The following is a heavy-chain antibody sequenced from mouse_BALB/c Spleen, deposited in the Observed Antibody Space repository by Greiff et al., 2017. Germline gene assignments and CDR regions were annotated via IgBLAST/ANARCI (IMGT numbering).Heavy chain of an antibody. CDR3: ARGGGPSRTLYYDYPNYFDY. D-gene: IGHD2-4*01. J-gene: IGHJ2*01. V-gene: IGHV5-17*02. Sequence: DVKLVESGGGLVQPGGSRKLSCAASGFTFSSFGMHWVRQAPEKGLEWVAYISSGSSTIYYADTVKGRFTISRDNPKNTLFLQMTSLRSEDTAMYYCARGGGPSRTLYYDYPNYFDYWGQGTTRTVSS. CDR2: ISSGSSTI. CDR1: GFTFSSFG.